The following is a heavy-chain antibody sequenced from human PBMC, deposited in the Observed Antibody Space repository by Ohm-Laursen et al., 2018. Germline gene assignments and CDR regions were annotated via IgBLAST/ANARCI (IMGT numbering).Heavy chain of an antibody. V-gene: IGHV4-4*07. CDR1: GGSISTYY. CDR2: IYTSGST. D-gene: IGHD6-19*01. J-gene: IGHJ5*02. CDR3: ARVRQWPSMFDP. Sequence: GTLSLTCTVSGGSISTYYWSWIRQPAGKGLEWIGRIYTSGSTNSNPSLKSRVTMSVDTSKNQFSLKLSSVTAADTAVYYCARVRQWPSMFDPWGQGTLVTVSS.